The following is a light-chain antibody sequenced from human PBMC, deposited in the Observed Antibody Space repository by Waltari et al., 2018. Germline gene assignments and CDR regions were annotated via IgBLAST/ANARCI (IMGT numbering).Light chain of an antibody. CDR3: FSYAGSYTSV. CDR1: SSDVGFYNY. J-gene: IGLJ2*01. CDR2: DVT. V-gene: IGLV2-11*01. Sequence: QSALTQPRSVSGSPGQSVTISRTGTSSDVGFYNYVSWYQQHPGKAPKLMIYDVTKRPSGVPDRFSGSKSGNTASLTISGLQAEDEADYYCFSYAGSYTSVFGGGTKVTVL.